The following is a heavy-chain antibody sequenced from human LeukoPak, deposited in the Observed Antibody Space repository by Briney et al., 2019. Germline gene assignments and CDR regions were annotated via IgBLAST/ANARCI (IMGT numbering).Heavy chain of an antibody. D-gene: IGHD5-24*01. CDR1: GDPVWSYY. CDR2: VFFGGQT. V-gene: IGHV4-59*02. Sequence: SKTLSLTCSVSGDPVWSYYWTWVRQAPEKGLEWIGYVFFGGQTNYNPSVKSRVTISLDTSRSQFSLNLTSVTAADSAVYYCARGAYADRTGYNLDSWGQGTLVFVSS. J-gene: IGHJ4*02. CDR3: ARGAYADRTGYNLDS.